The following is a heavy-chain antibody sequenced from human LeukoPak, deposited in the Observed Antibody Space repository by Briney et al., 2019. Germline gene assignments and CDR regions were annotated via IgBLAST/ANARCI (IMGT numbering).Heavy chain of an antibody. CDR3: ASSVDYYDSSGYYPNYYYYYYMDV. CDR2: IYYSGST. D-gene: IGHD3-22*01. J-gene: IGHJ6*03. V-gene: IGHV4-39*01. CDR1: GGSISSSSYY. Sequence: PSETLSLTCTVSGGSISSSSYYWGWIRQPPGKGLEWIGSIYYSGSTYYNPSLKSRVTISVDTSKNQFSLKLSSVTAADTAVYYCASSVDYYDSSGYYPNYYYYYYMDVWGKGTTVIISS.